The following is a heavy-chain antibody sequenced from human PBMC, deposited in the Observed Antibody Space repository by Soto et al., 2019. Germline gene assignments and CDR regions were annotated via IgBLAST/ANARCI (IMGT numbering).Heavy chain of an antibody. D-gene: IGHD3-22*01. CDR2: IWYDGSNK. Sequence: PGGSLRLSCAASGFTFSSYGMHWVRQAPGKGLEWVAVIWYDGSNKYYADSVKGRFTISRDNSKNTLYLQMNSLRAEDTAVYYCARGHYYDSSGPLDYWGQGTLVTVSS. V-gene: IGHV3-33*01. J-gene: IGHJ4*02. CDR3: ARGHYYDSSGPLDY. CDR1: GFTFSSYG.